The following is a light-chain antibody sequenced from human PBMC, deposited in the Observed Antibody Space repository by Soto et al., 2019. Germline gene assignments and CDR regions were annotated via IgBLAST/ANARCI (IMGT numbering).Light chain of an antibody. J-gene: IGKJ1*01. V-gene: IGKV1-5*03. Sequence: DIQMTQSPSSVSASVGDRVTITCRASQSISTWLAWYQQEPGKAPKLLIHKASSLQSGVPSRFSGSGSGTDFTLTISSLHPDDFATYYCQQYNSYSPTFGQGTKVDIK. CDR3: QQYNSYSPT. CDR2: KAS. CDR1: QSISTW.